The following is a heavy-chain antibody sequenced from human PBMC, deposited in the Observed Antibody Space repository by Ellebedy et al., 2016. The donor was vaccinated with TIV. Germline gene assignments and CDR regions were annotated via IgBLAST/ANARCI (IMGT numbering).Heavy chain of an antibody. V-gene: IGHV3-48*01. CDR3: GRGTEMTSLVVDY. J-gene: IGHJ4*02. Sequence: GESLKISCAASGFTFSSYRVSWVRQALGKGLEWISSISGSSSSMYYADSVKGRFTISRDNDKNSLYLQMNSLRAEDTAVYYCGRGTEMTSLVVDYWGQGTLVTVSS. CDR2: ISGSSSSM. CDR1: GFTFSSYR.